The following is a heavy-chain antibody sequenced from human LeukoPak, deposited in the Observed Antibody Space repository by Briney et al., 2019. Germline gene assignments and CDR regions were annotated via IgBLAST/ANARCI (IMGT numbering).Heavy chain of an antibody. V-gene: IGHV6-1*01. J-gene: IGHJ3*02. Sequence: SQTLSLTCAISGDSISSGSAAWNWIRQSPSRGLEWLGRTYYSSKWFNDYAASVRSRITFNPDTSKDQFSLQLNSVTPEDTAVYYCARLTSKSKAFDIWGQGTLVTVSS. CDR1: GDSISSGSAA. CDR3: ARLTSKSKAFDI. CDR2: TYYSSKWFN.